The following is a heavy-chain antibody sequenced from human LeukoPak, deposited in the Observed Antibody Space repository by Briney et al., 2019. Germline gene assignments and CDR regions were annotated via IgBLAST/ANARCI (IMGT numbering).Heavy chain of an antibody. CDR2: IYTSGST. V-gene: IGHV4-61*02. J-gene: IGHJ3*02. D-gene: IGHD6-19*01. CDR1: AGSISSGSYY. CDR3: ARDLGGSSGWYGDAFDI. Sequence: SQTLSLTSSVSAGSISSGSYYWSWLRQPAVKGLEWIARIYTSGSTNYNPSLKSRVTISVDTSKNQLSLKLSSVTAADTAVYYCARDLGGSSGWYGDAFDIWGQGTMVTVSS.